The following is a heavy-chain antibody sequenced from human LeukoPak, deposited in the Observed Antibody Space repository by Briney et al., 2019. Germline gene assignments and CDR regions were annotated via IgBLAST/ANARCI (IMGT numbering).Heavy chain of an antibody. CDR3: ARDNTKPRWLQLGPDAFGI. V-gene: IGHV1-46*01. CDR1: GYTFTSYY. D-gene: IGHD5-24*01. Sequence: ASVKVSCKASGYTFTSYYMHWVRQAPGQGLEWMGIINPSGGSTSYAQKFQGRVTMTRDTSTSTVYMELSSLRSEDTAVYYCARDNTKPRWLQLGPDAFGIWGQGTMVTVSS. CDR2: INPSGGST. J-gene: IGHJ3*02.